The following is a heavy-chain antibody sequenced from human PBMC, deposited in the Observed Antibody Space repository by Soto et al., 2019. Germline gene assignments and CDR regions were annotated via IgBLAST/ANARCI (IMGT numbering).Heavy chain of an antibody. CDR2: ISGSGGST. J-gene: IGHJ4*02. CDR1: GFTFSSYA. Sequence: EVQLLESGGGLVQPGGSLRLSCAASGFTFSSYAMSWVRQAPGKGLEWVSAISGSGGSTYYADSVKGRFTISRDNSKNTLYLQMNSLRAEDTAVYYCAKDENRSRGSYLLYPLGYWGQGTLGTVSS. D-gene: IGHD1-26*01. CDR3: AKDENRSRGSYLLYPLGY. V-gene: IGHV3-23*01.